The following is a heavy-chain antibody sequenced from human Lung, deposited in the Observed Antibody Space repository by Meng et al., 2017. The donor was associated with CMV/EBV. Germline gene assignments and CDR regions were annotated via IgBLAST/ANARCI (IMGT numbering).Heavy chain of an antibody. Sequence: GESLKISCAASGFTFSSYDMNWVRQAPGKALEWVAVISIDGSSKFYADSMKGRFTISRDNSKNTLFLQVNSLRPEDTAVYYCTRRADYCDYWGPGNLVP. J-gene: IGHJ4*02. CDR2: ISIDGSSK. CDR1: GFTFSSYD. D-gene: IGHD6-25*01. V-gene: IGHV3-30*04. CDR3: TRRADYCDY.